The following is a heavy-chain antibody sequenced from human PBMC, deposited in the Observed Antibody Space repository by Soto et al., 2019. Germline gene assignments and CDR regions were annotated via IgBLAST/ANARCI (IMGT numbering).Heavy chain of an antibody. D-gene: IGHD2-15*01. V-gene: IGHV1-46*03. CDR2: INPSGGST. J-gene: IGHJ5*02. Sequence: ASVKVSCKASGYTFTSYYMHWVRQAPGQGLEWMGIINPSGGSTSYAQKFQGRVTMTRDTSTSTVYMELSSLRSEDTAVCYCARAPRYILKRYCSGGRCYGHWFDPWGQGTLVTVSS. CDR1: GYTFTSYY. CDR3: ARAPRYILKRYCSGGRCYGHWFDP.